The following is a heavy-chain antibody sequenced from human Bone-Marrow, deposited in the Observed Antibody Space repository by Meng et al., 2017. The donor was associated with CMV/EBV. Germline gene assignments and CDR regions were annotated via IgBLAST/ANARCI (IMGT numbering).Heavy chain of an antibody. CDR1: GYTFTGYY. CDR3: AREQAGDYGSGQDALDI. J-gene: IGHJ3*02. D-gene: IGHD3-10*01. Sequence: ASVKVSCKASGYTFTGYYMHWVRQAPGQGLEWMGWINPNSGGTNYAQKFQGRVTMTRDTSITTVYMELSSLRSDDTAVYYCAREQAGDYGSGQDALDIWGQGTMVTASS. CDR2: INPNSGGT. V-gene: IGHV1-2*02.